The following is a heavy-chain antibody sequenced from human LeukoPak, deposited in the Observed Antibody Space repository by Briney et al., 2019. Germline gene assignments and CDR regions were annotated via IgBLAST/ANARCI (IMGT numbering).Heavy chain of an antibody. V-gene: IGHV1-8*03. J-gene: IGHJ4*02. CDR1: GYTFTSYD. CDR2: KNPNSGNT. CDR3: ARARRIVARQYYFDY. D-gene: IGHD5-12*01. Sequence: ASVKVSCKASGYTFTSYDINWVRQATGQGLEWMGLKNPNSGNTGYAQKFQGRVTITRNTSISTAYMELSSLRSEDTAVYYCARARRIVARQYYFDYWGQGTLVTVSS.